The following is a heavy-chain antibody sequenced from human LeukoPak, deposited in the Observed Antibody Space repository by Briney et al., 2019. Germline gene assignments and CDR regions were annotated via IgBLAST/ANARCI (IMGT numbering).Heavy chain of an antibody. CDR1: GFTFSIYG. CDR2: ISYDGSNK. Sequence: QAGGSLRLSCAASGFTFSIYGMHWVRQAPGKGVEWVAVISYDGSNKYYADSVKGRFTVSRDNSKNTLYLQMNSLRAEDTAVYYCARGGDLYYSYYYGMDLWGQGTTVTVSS. D-gene: IGHD4-17*01. V-gene: IGHV3-30-3*01. J-gene: IGHJ6*02. CDR3: ARGGDLYYSYYYGMDL.